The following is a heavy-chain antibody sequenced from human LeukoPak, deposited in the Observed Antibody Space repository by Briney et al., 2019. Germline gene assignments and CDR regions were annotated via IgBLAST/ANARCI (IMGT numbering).Heavy chain of an antibody. J-gene: IGHJ4*02. CDR3: ARGITMIVVAHDY. D-gene: IGHD3-22*01. CDR1: GFTFSSYW. V-gene: IGHV3-74*01. Sequence: GGSLRLSCAASGFTFSSYWMHWVRQPPGKGLVWVSRINTDGSSTSYADSVKGRFTISRDNAKNTLYLQMNSLRAEDTAVYYCARGITMIVVAHDYWGQGTLVTVSS. CDR2: INTDGSST.